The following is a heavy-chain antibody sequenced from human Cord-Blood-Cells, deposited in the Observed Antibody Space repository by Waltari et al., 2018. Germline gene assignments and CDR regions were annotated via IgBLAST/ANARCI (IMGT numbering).Heavy chain of an antibody. J-gene: IGHJ5*02. D-gene: IGHD6-6*01. V-gene: IGHV4-4*02. CDR2: IYHSGST. Sequence: QVQLQESGPGLVKPSGTLSLTCAVSGGSLSSSNRLSWARQPPEKGREWIGAIYHSGSTNYNPSLKSRVTISVDNAKNQFSLKLSSVTAADTAVYYCARVSFIAARKGFDPWGQGTLVTVSS. CDR1: GGSLSSSNR. CDR3: ARVSFIAARKGFDP.